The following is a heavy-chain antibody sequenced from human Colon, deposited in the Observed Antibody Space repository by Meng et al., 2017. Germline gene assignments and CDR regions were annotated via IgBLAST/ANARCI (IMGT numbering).Heavy chain of an antibody. Sequence: LSCTCSVAGGSISSGGFYWIWIRQHPGKGLEWIGYIYYSGSTNYIPSLKSRVTISVDPSKNQFSLKVSSVTAADTAVYYCARDSGYDKNWFDPWGQGTLVTVSS. CDR2: IYYSGST. V-gene: IGHV4-61*08. CDR1: GGSISSGGFY. J-gene: IGHJ5*02. D-gene: IGHD5-12*01. CDR3: ARDSGYDKNWFDP.